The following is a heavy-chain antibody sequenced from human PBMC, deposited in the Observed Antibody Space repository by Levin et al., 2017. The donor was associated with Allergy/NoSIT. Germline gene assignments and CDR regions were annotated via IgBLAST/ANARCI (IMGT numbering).Heavy chain of an antibody. J-gene: IGHJ4*02. V-gene: IGHV4-4*07. CDR2: IYTSGST. CDR1: GGSISSYY. Sequence: NTSETLSLTCTVSGGSISSYYWSWIRQPAGKGLEWIGRIYTSGSTNYNPSLKSRVTMSVDTSKNQFSLKLSSVTAADTAVYYCARGHSSSWSFDYWGQGTLVTVSS. CDR3: ARGHSSSWSFDY. D-gene: IGHD6-13*01.